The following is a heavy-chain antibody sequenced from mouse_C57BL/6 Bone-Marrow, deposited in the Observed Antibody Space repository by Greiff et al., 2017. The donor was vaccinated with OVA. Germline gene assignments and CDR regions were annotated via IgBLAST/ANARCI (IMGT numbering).Heavy chain of an antibody. D-gene: IGHD1-1*01. CDR2: IDPSDSYT. J-gene: IGHJ4*01. Sequence: QVQLQQPGAELVKPGASVKLSCKASGYTFTSYWMQWVKQRPGQGLEWIGEIDPSDSYTNYNQKFKGKATFTVDTSSSTAYMQLSSLTSEDSAVYYCARGVLRYYYAMDYWGQGTSVTVSS. V-gene: IGHV1-50*01. CDR3: ARGVLRYYYAMDY. CDR1: GYTFTSYW.